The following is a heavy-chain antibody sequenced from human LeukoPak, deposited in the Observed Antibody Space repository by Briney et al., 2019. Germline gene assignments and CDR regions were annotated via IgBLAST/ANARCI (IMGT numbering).Heavy chain of an antibody. CDR1: GFTFSSYA. CDR3: AKSSPYYDFWDWDYYYCMDV. Sequence: GGSPRLSCAASGFTFSSYAMSWVRQAPGKGLEWVSAISGSGGSTYYADSVKGRFTISRDNSKNTLYLQMNSLRAEDTAVYYCAKSSPYYDFWDWDYYYCMDVWGKGTTVTVSS. V-gene: IGHV3-23*01. J-gene: IGHJ6*03. D-gene: IGHD3-3*01. CDR2: ISGSGGST.